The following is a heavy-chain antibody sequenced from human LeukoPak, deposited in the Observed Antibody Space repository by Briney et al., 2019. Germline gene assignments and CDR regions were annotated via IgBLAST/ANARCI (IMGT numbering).Heavy chain of an antibody. J-gene: IGHJ4*02. CDR2: INYHNGNT. Sequence: ASVKVSCKASGYTFTSRGISWVRQAPGQGLEWMGWINYHNGNTNYAQKLQGRLTMTTDTSTSTAYMELRSLRSDDTAVYYCARDEVSGGWYNHWGQGTLVTVSS. V-gene: IGHV1-18*04. CDR1: GYTFTSRG. CDR3: ARDEVSGGWYNH. D-gene: IGHD6-19*01.